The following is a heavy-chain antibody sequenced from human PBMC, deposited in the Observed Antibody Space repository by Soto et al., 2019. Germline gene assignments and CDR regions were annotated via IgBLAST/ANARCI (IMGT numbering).Heavy chain of an antibody. D-gene: IGHD5-12*01. V-gene: IGHV3-30-3*01. CDR2: ISYDGSNK. CDR1: GFTFSSYA. CDR3: ARDSRGGYNLDY. Sequence: HVQLVESGGGVVQPGRSLRLSCAASGFTFSSYAMHWVRQAPGKGLEWVAVISYDGSNKYYADSVKGRFTISRDNSKNTLYLQMNSLRAEDTAVYYCARDSRGGYNLDYWGQGTLVTVSS. J-gene: IGHJ4*02.